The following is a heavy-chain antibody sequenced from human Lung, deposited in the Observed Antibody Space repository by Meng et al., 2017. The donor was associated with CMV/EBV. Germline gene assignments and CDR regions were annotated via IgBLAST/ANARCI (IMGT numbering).Heavy chain of an antibody. CDR2: INSDGSST. J-gene: IGHJ6*02. Sequence: ESXKISXAASGFTFSSYWMHWVRQAPGKGLVWVSRINSDGSSTSYADSVKGRFTISRGNAKNTLYLQMNSLRAEDTAVYYCARDKVRYYDFWSGYGGMDVGGQETXVTVSS. CDR3: ARDKVRYYDFWSGYGGMDV. V-gene: IGHV3-74*01. CDR1: GFTFSSYW. D-gene: IGHD3-3*01.